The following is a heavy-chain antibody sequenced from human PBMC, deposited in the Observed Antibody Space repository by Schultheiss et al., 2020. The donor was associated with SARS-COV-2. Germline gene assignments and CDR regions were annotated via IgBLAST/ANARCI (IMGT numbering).Heavy chain of an antibody. CDR1: GGSISSYY. Sequence: SETLSLTCTVSGGSISSYYWSWIRQPPGKGLEWIGYIYYIGTTDYNPSLKSRVTISVDTSKNQFSLKLSSVTAADTAVYYCARLQWLLPRAFDYWGQGTLVTVSS. CDR2: IYYIGTT. V-gene: IGHV4-59*08. J-gene: IGHJ4*02. CDR3: ARLQWLLPRAFDY. D-gene: IGHD3-22*01.